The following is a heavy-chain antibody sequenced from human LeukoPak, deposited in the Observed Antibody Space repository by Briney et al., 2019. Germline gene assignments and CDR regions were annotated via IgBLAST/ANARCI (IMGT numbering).Heavy chain of an antibody. D-gene: IGHD3-10*02. CDR1: GFTFSSFS. CDR2: MTRGSTI. Sequence: PGGSLRLSCAATGFTFSSFSMTWVRQAPGKGLEWVSTMTRGSTIHYADSVKGRFTISRDNDKNSVYLQMNSLRDEDTAVYSCARAQTMFWEFDGFDIWGRGTKVTVSS. V-gene: IGHV3-48*02. J-gene: IGHJ3*02. CDR3: ARAQTMFWEFDGFDI.